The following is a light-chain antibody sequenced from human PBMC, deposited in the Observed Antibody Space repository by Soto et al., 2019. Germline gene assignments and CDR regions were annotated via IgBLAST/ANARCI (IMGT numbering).Light chain of an antibody. V-gene: IGLV2-14*01. J-gene: IGLJ1*01. Sequence: QSALTQPASVSGSPGQSITISCTGTSSDVGGYNYVSWYQQHPGKAPKLMIYEVSNRPSGVSSRFSGSKSGNTASLTISGLQAEDEADYYCSSYTSSRAYVFGIGTKVTVL. CDR1: SSDVGGYNY. CDR2: EVS. CDR3: SSYTSSRAYV.